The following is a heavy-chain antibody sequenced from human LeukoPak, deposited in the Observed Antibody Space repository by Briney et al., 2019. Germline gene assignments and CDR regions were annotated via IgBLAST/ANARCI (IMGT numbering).Heavy chain of an antibody. CDR3: AKAGTQLLWFGVASDAFDI. V-gene: IGHV3-48*03. D-gene: IGHD3-10*01. CDR1: GFTFSSYE. CDR2: ISSSGSTI. J-gene: IGHJ3*02. Sequence: GGSLRLSCAASGFTFSSYEMNWVRQAPGKGLEWVSYISSSGSTIYYADSVKGRFTISRDNSKNTLYLQMNSLRAEDTAVYYCAKAGTQLLWFGVASDAFDIWGQGTMVTVSS.